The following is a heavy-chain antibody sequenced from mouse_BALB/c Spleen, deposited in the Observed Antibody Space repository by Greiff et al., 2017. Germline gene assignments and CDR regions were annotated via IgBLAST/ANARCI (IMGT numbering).Heavy chain of an antibody. CDR1: GFTFSSYT. CDR3: TRDKDYAMDD. Sequence: EVMLVESGGGLVKPGGSLKLSCAASGFTFSSYTMSWVRQTPEKRLEWVATISSGGSYTYYPDSVKGRFTISRDNAKNTLYLQMSSLKSEDTAMYYCTRDKDYAMDDWGQGTSVTVSS. J-gene: IGHJ4*01. CDR2: ISSGGSYT. V-gene: IGHV5-6-4*01.